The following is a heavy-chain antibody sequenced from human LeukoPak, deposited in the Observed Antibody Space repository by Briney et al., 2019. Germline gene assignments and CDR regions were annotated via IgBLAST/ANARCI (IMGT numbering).Heavy chain of an antibody. CDR2: INPNSGGT. CDR1: GYTFTGYY. D-gene: IGHD6-19*01. CDR3: ARWYSSGFLGYILDY. J-gene: IGHJ4*02. V-gene: IGHV1-2*02. Sequence: ASVKVSCKASGYTFTGYYMHWVRQAPGQGLEGMGWINPNSGGTNYAQKFQGRVTMTRDTSISTAYRELSRLRSDDTAVYYCARWYSSGFLGYILDYWGQGTLVTVSS.